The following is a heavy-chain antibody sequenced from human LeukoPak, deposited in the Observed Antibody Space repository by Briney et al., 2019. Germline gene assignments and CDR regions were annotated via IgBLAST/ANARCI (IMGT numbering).Heavy chain of an antibody. CDR3: SSGSYNNDY. CDR2: INSDGSST. CDR1: GFTFSSYW. D-gene: IGHD3-10*01. Sequence: GGCLRLSCTASGFTFSSYWMHWVRQAPGKGLVWVSHINSDGSSTSYADSVKGRFTIARDDAKNTLYLQMNSLRAEDTAVYYCSSGSYNNDYWGQGTLVTVSS. V-gene: IGHV3-74*01. J-gene: IGHJ4*02.